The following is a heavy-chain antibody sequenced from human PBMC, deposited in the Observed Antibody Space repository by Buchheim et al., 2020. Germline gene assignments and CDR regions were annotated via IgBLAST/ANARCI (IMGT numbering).Heavy chain of an antibody. J-gene: IGHJ4*02. D-gene: IGHD3-22*01. CDR2: ISYDGSNK. CDR3: ARGGYYYDSSGYYY. Sequence: VQLLESGGGLVQPGGSLRLSCAASGFTFSSYAMSWVRQAPGKGLEWVAVISYDGSNKYYADSVKGRFTISRDNSKNTLYLQMNSLRAEDTAVYYCARGGYYYDSSGYYYWGQGTL. V-gene: IGHV3-30-3*01. CDR1: GFTFSSYA.